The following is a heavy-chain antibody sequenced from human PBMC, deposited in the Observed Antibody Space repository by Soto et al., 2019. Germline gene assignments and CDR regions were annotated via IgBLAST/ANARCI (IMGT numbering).Heavy chain of an antibody. V-gene: IGHV3-30-3*01. CDR1: GFTFSSYA. Sequence: GGSLRLSCAASGFTFSSYAMHWVRQAPGKGLEWVAVISYDGSNKYYADTVKGRFTISRDNSKNTLYLQMNSLRAEDTAVYYCARVGPFTAMAPFDYWGQGTLVTVSS. CDR2: ISYDGSNK. J-gene: IGHJ4*02. D-gene: IGHD5-18*01. CDR3: ARVGPFTAMAPFDY.